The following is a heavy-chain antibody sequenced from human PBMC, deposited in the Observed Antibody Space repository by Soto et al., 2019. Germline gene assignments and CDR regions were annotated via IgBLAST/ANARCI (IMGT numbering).Heavy chain of an antibody. D-gene: IGHD2-15*01. CDR1: GFTFSSYA. CDR2: VSIGGST. J-gene: IGHJ4*02. CDR3: AKRRGAGGHFDY. Sequence: GGSLRLSCAASGFTFSSYAMGWVRQGPGKGLEWVAVVSIGGSTHYADSVRGRFTISRDNSKNTLSLQMNSLTADDTAVYFCAKRRGAGGHFDYWGQGALVTLSS. V-gene: IGHV3-23*01.